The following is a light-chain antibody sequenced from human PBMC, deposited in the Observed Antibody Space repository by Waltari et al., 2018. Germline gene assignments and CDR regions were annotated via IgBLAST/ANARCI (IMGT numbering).Light chain of an antibody. V-gene: IGLV1-44*01. CDR3: AAWDDSLNLWV. CDR1: SSNIASFT. J-gene: IGLJ3*02. Sequence: QSVLTQPPSASGTPGQRVTIPCSGSSSNIASFTIHWYQQLPGTAPKLLMYSDNQRPSGVPDRFSGSKSGTSASLAISGLQSEDEADYYCAAWDDSLNLWVFGGGTELTVL. CDR2: SDN.